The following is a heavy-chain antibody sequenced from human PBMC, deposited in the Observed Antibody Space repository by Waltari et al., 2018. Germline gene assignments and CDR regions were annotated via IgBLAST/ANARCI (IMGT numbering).Heavy chain of an antibody. CDR3: AKGRSSSLIDY. V-gene: IGHV3-43D*04. Sequence: EVQLVESGGVVVQPGGSLRLSCAASGFTFDDYAMHWVRQAPGKGLEGVSLISWDGGSTYYADSVKGRFTISRDNSKNSLYLQMNSLRAEDTALYYCAKGRSSSLIDYWGQGTLVTVSS. CDR1: GFTFDDYA. CDR2: ISWDGGST. D-gene: IGHD6-13*01. J-gene: IGHJ4*02.